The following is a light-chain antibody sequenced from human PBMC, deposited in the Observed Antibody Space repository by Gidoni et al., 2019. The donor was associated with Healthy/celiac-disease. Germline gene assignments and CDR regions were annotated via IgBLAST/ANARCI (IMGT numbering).Light chain of an antibody. CDR2: DAS. CDR3: QQRSNS. Sequence: EIVLTQSPATLSLSPGERATLSCRASQSVSSYFAWYQQKPGQAPRLLIYDASNRATGIPARFRGSGSGTDFTLTISSLEPEDFAVYYCQQRSNSFGPGTKVDIK. J-gene: IGKJ3*01. CDR1: QSVSSY. V-gene: IGKV3-11*01.